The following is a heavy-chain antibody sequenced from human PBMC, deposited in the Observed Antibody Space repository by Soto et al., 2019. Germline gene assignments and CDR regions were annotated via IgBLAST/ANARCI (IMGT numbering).Heavy chain of an antibody. CDR3: AGQPPAYYDILTGYFSQQQKNWFDP. V-gene: IGHV1-3*01. D-gene: IGHD3-9*01. CDR1: GYTFTSYA. J-gene: IGHJ5*02. CDR2: INAGNGNT. Sequence: ASVKVSCKASGYTFTSYAMHWVRQAPGQRLEWMGWINAGNGNTKYSQKFQGRVTITRDTSASTAYMELSSLRSEDTAVYYCAGQPPAYYDILTGYFSQQQKNWFDPWGQGTLVTGSS.